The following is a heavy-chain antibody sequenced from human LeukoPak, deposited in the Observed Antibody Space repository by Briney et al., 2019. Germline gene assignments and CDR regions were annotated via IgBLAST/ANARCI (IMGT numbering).Heavy chain of an antibody. CDR3: ARDYDSSGYYYGY. CDR1: GFTFSSYS. CDR2: ISSSSSYI. V-gene: IGHV3-21*01. D-gene: IGHD3-22*01. J-gene: IGHJ4*02. Sequence: GGSLRLSCAASGFTFSSYSMNWVRQAPGKGLEWVSSISSSSSYIYYEDSVKGRFTISRDNAKNSLYLQMNSLRAEDTAVYYCARDYDSSGYYYGYWGQGTLVTVSS.